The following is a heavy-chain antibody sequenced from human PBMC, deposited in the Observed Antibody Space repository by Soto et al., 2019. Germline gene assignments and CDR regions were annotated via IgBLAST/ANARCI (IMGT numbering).Heavy chain of an antibody. V-gene: IGHV4-59*01. CDR3: ARDQEYYDILTGFFFHWFDP. CDR2: IYYSGST. CDR1: GGSISSYY. J-gene: IGHJ5*02. Sequence: SETLSLTCTVSGGSISSYYWSWIRQPPGKGLEWIGYIYYSGSTNYNPSLKSRVTISVDTSKNQFSLKLSSVTAADTAFYYFARDQEYYDILTGFFFHWFDPWGQGTLVTVS. D-gene: IGHD3-9*01.